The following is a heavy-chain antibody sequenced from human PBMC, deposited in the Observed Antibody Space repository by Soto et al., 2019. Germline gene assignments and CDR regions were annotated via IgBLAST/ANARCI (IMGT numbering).Heavy chain of an antibody. CDR2: ISAYNGNT. J-gene: IGHJ4*02. D-gene: IGHD3-3*01. Sequence: GASVKVSCKASGYTFTSYGISWVRQAPGQGLEWMGWISAYNGNTNYAQKLQGRVTMTTDTSTSTAYMELRSLRSDDTAVYYCAREGITIFGVVMQYYFDYWGQGTLVTVSS. CDR3: AREGITIFGVVMQYYFDY. CDR1: GYTFTSYG. V-gene: IGHV1-18*01.